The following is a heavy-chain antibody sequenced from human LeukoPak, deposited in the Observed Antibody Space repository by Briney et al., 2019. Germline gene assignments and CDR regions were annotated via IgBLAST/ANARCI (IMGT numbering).Heavy chain of an antibody. D-gene: IGHD1-26*01. J-gene: IGHJ4*02. CDR2: IYYSGST. CDR3: ARTIVGAPDY. V-gene: IGHV4-39*01. CDR1: GGSISSSSHY. Sequence: PSETLSLTCTVSGGSISSSSHYWGWIRQPPGKGLEWIGSIYYSGSTYYNPSLKSRVTISVDTSKNQFSLKLSSVTAADTAVCYCARTIVGAPDYWGQGTLVTVSS.